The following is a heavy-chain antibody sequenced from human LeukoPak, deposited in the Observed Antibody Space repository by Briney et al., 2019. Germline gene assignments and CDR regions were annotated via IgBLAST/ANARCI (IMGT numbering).Heavy chain of an antibody. D-gene: IGHD2-21*01. J-gene: IGHJ3*02. CDR3: ASLFRDDVFDI. V-gene: IGHV5-10-1*01. CDR2: VDPSDSYT. CDR1: AYSSTSYL. Sequence: GQSLNISCKGSAYSSTSYLISWVRQMPGKGLEWMGRVDPSDSYTNYSPSFQGHVSISADKSISTAYLQWRSLRASDTAMYYCASLFRDDVFDIWGQGTMVTVSS.